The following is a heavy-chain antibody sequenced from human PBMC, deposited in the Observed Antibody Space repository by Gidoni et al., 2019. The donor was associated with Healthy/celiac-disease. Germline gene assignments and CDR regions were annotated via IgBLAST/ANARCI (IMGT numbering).Heavy chain of an antibody. CDR2: IDPSGSST. J-gene: IGHJ4*02. V-gene: IGHV1-46*01. CDR1: GYTFTSYY. D-gene: IGHD6-13*01. CDR3: AREGVAAAGTGDY. Sequence: QVQLVQSGAEVKKPGASVKVSCKASGYTFTSYYMHWVRQAPGQGLEWMGIIDPSGSSTSYAQKFQGRVTMTRDTSTSTVYMELSSLRSEDTAVYYCAREGVAAAGTGDYWGQGTLVTVSS.